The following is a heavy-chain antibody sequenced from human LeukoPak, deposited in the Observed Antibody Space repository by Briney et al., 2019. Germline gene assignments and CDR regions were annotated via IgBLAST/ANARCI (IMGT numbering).Heavy chain of an antibody. J-gene: IGHJ4*02. Sequence: PGGSLRLSCAASGFTFSSYAVSWVRQAPGKGPEWVSAISGSGAYTYYADSVRGRFTISRDNSKNTLYLQMNSLRAEDTAIYYCAKIPYYDILTGYSAFDYWGQGTLVTVSS. D-gene: IGHD3-9*01. V-gene: IGHV3-23*01. CDR2: ISGSGAYT. CDR3: AKIPYYDILTGYSAFDY. CDR1: GFTFSSYA.